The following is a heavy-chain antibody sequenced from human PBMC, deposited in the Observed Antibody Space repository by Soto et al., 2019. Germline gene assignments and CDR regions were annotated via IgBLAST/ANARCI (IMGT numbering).Heavy chain of an antibody. CDR2: ISYSGST. Sequence: QVQLQESGPGRVQPSQTLSLTCTVSGGSISSGGYYWSWIRPHPGTGLEWIGHISYSGSTYYNTSLKSRVTISVDTSRNQFSLIVNSVTAADTAVYYCARGVLHWGQGTLVTVSS. J-gene: IGHJ4*01. CDR1: GGSISSGGYY. V-gene: IGHV4-31*03. CDR3: ARGVLH.